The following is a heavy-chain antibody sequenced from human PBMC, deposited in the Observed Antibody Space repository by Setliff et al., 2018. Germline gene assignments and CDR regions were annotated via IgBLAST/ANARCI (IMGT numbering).Heavy chain of an antibody. CDR1: GSTFSDSA. Sequence: GGSLSLSCAASGSTFSDSAVHWVRQASGKGLEWVGRIRAKVSDYATAYAASLKGRFTISRDDSKNTAYLQMNSLETEDTALYYCIRPQTPDDDHSSGYYGFWGQGTPVTVSS. CDR2: IRAKVSDYAT. D-gene: IGHD3-22*01. CDR3: IRPQTPDDDHSSGYYGF. V-gene: IGHV3-73*01. J-gene: IGHJ4*02.